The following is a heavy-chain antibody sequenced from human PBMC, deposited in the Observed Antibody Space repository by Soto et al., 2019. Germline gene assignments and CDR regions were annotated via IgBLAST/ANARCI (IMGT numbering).Heavy chain of an antibody. V-gene: IGHV3-23*01. Sequence: VGSLRLSCAASGFTFSSYAMSWVRQAPGKGLEWVSAISASGGSTYYADSVKGRFTISRDNSKNTLYLQMNSLRAEDTAVYYCAKGSGNSPPLYNGPDYWGQGTLVTVSS. D-gene: IGHD1-20*01. J-gene: IGHJ4*02. CDR1: GFTFSSYA. CDR3: AKGSGNSPPLYNGPDY. CDR2: ISASGGST.